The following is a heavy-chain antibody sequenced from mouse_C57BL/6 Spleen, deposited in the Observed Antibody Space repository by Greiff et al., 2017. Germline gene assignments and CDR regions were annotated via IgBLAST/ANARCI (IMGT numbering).Heavy chain of an antibody. V-gene: IGHV1-55*01. Sequence: VQLQQPGAELVKPGASVKLSCKASGYTFTSYWITWVKQRPGQGLEWIGDIYPGSGSTNYNEKFKSKATLTVDTSSSTAYMQLSSLTSEDSAVYYCARPWGKGLSYAMDYWGQGTSVTVSS. CDR2: IYPGSGST. J-gene: IGHJ4*01. CDR3: ARPWGKGLSYAMDY. D-gene: IGHD6-2*01. CDR1: GYTFTSYW.